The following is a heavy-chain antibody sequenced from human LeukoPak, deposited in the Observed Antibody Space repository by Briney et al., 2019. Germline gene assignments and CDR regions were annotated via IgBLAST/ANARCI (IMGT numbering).Heavy chain of an antibody. Sequence: GGSPRLSCAASGFTFSSYSMNWVRQAPGKGLEWVSSISSSSSYIYYADSVKGRFTISRDNAKNSLYLQMNSLRAEDTAVYYCARDHTAGDFDYWGQGTLVTVSS. J-gene: IGHJ4*02. CDR1: GFTFSSYS. V-gene: IGHV3-21*01. CDR2: ISSSSSYI. D-gene: IGHD5-18*01. CDR3: ARDHTAGDFDY.